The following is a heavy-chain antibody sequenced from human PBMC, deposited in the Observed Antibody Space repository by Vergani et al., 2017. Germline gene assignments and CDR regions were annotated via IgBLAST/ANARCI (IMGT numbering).Heavy chain of an antibody. D-gene: IGHD3-22*01. CDR2: FDPEDGEQ. Sequence: QVQLVQSGAEVKKPGASVKVSCKVSGYTLTELSMHWVRQAPGKGLEWMGGFDPEDGEQIYAQKFQGRVTMTEDTSTDTAYMELSSLRSEDTAVYYCATVSITMIVVAGAFDIWGQGTMVTVSS. J-gene: IGHJ3*02. V-gene: IGHV1-24*01. CDR3: ATVSITMIVVAGAFDI. CDR1: GYTLTELS.